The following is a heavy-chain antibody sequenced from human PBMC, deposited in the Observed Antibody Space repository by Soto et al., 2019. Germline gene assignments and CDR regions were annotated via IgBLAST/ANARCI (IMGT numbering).Heavy chain of an antibody. D-gene: IGHD2-21*02. CDR3: ARGWGLLPYYVMNV. V-gene: IGHV4-61*03. J-gene: IGHJ6*02. CDR2: ISYTGRT. CDR1: GDSVTSGSYY. Sequence: SETLSLTCIVSGDSVTSGSYYWTWLRQPPGKGLEGIGDISYTGRTKYNPSLQSRVTISVDTSKNDFSLNLSSVTAADTAVYFCARGWGLLPYYVMNVWGQGTAVTVSS.